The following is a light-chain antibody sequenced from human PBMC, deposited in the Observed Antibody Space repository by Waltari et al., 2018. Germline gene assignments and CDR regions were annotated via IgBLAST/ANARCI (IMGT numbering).Light chain of an antibody. CDR1: TSDVGAYDF. V-gene: IGLV2-14*01. Sequence: QSALTQPASVSGSPRQSITISCPGTTSDVGAYDFVSWYQQHPGKAPHLIIYEVSNRPSGISNRFSASKSGNTASLTISGLQAEDEADYYCSSYTTSSAPGVFGTGTRVTVL. CDR2: EVS. J-gene: IGLJ1*01. CDR3: SSYTTSSAPGV.